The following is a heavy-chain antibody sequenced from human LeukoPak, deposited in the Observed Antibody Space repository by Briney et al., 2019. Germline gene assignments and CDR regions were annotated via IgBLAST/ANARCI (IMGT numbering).Heavy chain of an antibody. Sequence: SETLSLTCTVSGGSVSSGSHYWSWIRQPPGKGLEWIGYVYYSGSTMYNPSLKSRVIISVDTSKNQFSLKLTSVTAADTAVYFCATYIGAAGYLHYWGQGTLVTVSS. CDR2: VYYSGST. J-gene: IGHJ4*02. V-gene: IGHV4-61*01. D-gene: IGHD6-13*01. CDR1: GGSVSSGSHY. CDR3: ATYIGAAGYLHY.